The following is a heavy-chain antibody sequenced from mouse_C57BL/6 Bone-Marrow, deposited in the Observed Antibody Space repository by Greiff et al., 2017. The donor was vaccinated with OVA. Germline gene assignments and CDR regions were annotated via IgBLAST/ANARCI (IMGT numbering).Heavy chain of an antibody. D-gene: IGHD2-5*01. V-gene: IGHV1-80*01. CDR1: GYAFSSYW. CDR2: IYPGDGDT. Sequence: VNVVESGAELVKPGASVKISCKASGYAFSSYWMNWVKQRPGKGLEWIGQIYPGDGDTNYNGKFKGKATLTADKSSSTAYMQLSSLTSEDSAVYFCARRGNSNQAWFAYWGQGTLVTVSA. CDR3: ARRGNSNQAWFAY. J-gene: IGHJ3*01.